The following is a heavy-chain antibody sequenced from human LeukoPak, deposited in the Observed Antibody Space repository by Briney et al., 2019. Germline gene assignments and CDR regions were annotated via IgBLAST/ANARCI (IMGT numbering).Heavy chain of an antibody. CDR1: GGSISSYY. V-gene: IGHV4-4*07. J-gene: IGHJ6*03. D-gene: IGHD3-3*01. Sequence: SETLSLTCTVSGGSISSYYWSWIRQPAGKGLEWIGRIYTSGSTNYNPSLKSRVTISVDTSKNQFSLKLRSVTAADPAVYSCAGGSVPYYFHYMGVWGKGTTV. CDR2: IYTSGST. CDR3: AGGSVPYYFHYMGV.